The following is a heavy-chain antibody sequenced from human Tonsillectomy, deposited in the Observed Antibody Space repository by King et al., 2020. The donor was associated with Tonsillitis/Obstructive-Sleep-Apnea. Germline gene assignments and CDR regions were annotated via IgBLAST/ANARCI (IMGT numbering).Heavy chain of an antibody. V-gene: IGHV3-30*04. J-gene: IGHJ4*02. CDR1: GFTFNYYA. Sequence: VQLVESGEGVVQPGRSLRLSCAASGFTFNYYALHWVRQAPGKGLEWVAVISYDGSNKYYTDSLKGRFSISRDNSRNTLFLQMNSLRAEDTAVYYCANAAVRGPGIPAPGLWGQGTLVTVSS. D-gene: IGHD1-14*01. CDR3: ANAAVRGPGIPAPGL. CDR2: ISYDGSNK.